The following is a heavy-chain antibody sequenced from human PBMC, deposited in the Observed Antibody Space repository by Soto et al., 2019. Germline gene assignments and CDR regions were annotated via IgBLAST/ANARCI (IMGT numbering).Heavy chain of an antibody. CDR2: TYYRSKWYN. Sequence: SQTLSLTCVISGDSVSSNSAAWNWIRRSPSRGLEWLGRTYYRSKWYNDYAVSVKSRITINPDTSKNQFSLQLNSVTPEDTAVYYCARVIVVGAMPAQPNRLYYGMDVWGQGTTVSVSS. J-gene: IGHJ6*02. CDR3: ARVIVVGAMPAQPNRLYYGMDV. V-gene: IGHV6-1*01. D-gene: IGHD1-26*01. CDR1: GDSVSSNSAA.